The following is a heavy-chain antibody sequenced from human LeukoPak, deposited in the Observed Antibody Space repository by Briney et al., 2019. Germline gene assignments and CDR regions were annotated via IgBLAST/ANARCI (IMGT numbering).Heavy chain of an antibody. J-gene: IGHJ2*01. CDR3: VRDEAEFGNRQWYFDL. CDR1: GYSINDGYY. CDR2: VYHSGTT. Sequence: SETLSLTCAVSGYSINDGYYWGWIRQPPGKGLEWIGSVYHSGTTYYNPSLQSRVGISADMSRNQFSLRLNSMTAADTAVYYCVRDEAEFGNRQWYFDLWGRGTLGIVSS. D-gene: IGHD2/OR15-2a*01. V-gene: IGHV4-38-2*02.